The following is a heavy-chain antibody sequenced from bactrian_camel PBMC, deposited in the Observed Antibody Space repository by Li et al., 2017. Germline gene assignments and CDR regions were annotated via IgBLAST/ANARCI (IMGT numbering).Heavy chain of an antibody. Sequence: VQLVESGGGLVQPGGSLRLSCAASGFTFSSYYMRWVRQAPEKGLEWVSSISSGGGTTYYQDSVKGRFTISRDNAKNTVYLQMNTLNPEDTATYYCAATVPRPLGSTCTRIPTAFRYWGQGTQVTVS. V-gene: IGHV3S40*01. CDR2: ISSGGGTT. CDR3: AATVPRPLGSTCTRIPTAFRY. D-gene: IGHD6*01. CDR1: GFTFSSYY. J-gene: IGHJ6*01.